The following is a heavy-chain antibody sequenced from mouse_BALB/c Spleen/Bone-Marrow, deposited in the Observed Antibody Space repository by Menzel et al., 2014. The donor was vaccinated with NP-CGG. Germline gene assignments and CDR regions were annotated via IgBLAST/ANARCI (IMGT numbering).Heavy chain of an antibody. V-gene: IGHV3-6*02. Sequence: EVQLVESGPGLVKPSQSLPLTCSVTGDSITSGYYWNWIRQFPGNKLEWMGYISYDGSKNYNPSLKNRFSITRDTSKNEFLLKWNSVTAEDAATYCCAAYDGYYGGFPYWGQGTLVTVSA. CDR3: AAYDGYYGGFPY. D-gene: IGHD2-3*01. CDR1: GDSITSGYY. CDR2: ISYDGSK. J-gene: IGHJ3*01.